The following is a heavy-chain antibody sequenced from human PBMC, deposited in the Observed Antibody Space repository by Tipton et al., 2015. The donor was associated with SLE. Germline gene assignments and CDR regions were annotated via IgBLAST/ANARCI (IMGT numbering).Heavy chain of an antibody. D-gene: IGHD6-19*01. Sequence: TLSLTCTVSGGSTSSYYWSWIRQPPGKGLEWIGSIYHSGSTYYNPSLKSRVTISVDTSKNQFSLKLSSVTAADTAVYYCARWGRSSGWYGYWGQGTLVTVSS. CDR1: GGSTSSYY. CDR2: IYHSGST. CDR3: ARWGRSSGWYGY. J-gene: IGHJ4*02. V-gene: IGHV4-59*04.